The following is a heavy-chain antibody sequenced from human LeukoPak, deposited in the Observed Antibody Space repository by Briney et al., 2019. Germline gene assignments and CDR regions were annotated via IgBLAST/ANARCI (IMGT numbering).Heavy chain of an antibody. CDR2: INPSGGST. V-gene: IGHV1-46*01. J-gene: IGHJ4*02. D-gene: IGHD6-13*01. CDR3: ARSQQQLLIYDY. CDR1: GYTFTSYY. Sequence: ASVKVSCKASGYTFTSYYMHWVRQAPGQGLEWMGIINPSGGSTSCAQKFQGRVTMTRDTSTSTVYMELSSLRSEDTAVYYCARSQQQLLIYDYWGQGTLVTVSS.